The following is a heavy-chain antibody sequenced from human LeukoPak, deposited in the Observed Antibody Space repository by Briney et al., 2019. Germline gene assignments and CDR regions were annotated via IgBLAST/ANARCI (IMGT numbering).Heavy chain of an antibody. V-gene: IGHV3-30*02. CDR1: GFSFSGYG. Sequence: GSLRLSCAASGFSFSGYGMHWVRQAPGKGLEWGAFIRYDGSNEYYADSVKGRFTISRDKSKNTLSLQMNGLRVEDTAVYYCAKVMPPGRIRFYSYYMDVWGKGTTVSVS. J-gene: IGHJ6*03. D-gene: IGHD2-15*01. CDR3: AKVMPPGRIRFYSYYMDV. CDR2: IRYDGSNE.